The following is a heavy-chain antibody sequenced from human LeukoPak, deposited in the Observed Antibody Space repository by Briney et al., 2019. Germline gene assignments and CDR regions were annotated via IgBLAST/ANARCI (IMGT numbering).Heavy chain of an antibody. CDR3: ARAPFTGDAFDI. J-gene: IGHJ3*02. D-gene: IGHD2/OR15-2a*01. CDR2: MYYSGSF. V-gene: IGHV4-59*13. CDR1: GGSIRGYY. Sequence: PSETLSLTCTVSGGSIRGYYWSWIRPPPGKGLEWIGYMYYSGSFNYNPSLKSRVTISGDTSKNHLSLNLIYVIAADTAVYYCARAPFTGDAFDIWGQGTMVTVSS.